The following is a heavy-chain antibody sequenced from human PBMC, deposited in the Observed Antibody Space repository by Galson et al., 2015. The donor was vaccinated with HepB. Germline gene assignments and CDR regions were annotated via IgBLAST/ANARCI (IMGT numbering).Heavy chain of an antibody. V-gene: IGHV3-23*01. CDR2: ISGSGDTT. CDR1: GFTFSTYA. D-gene: IGHD3-22*01. Sequence: SLRLSCAASGFTFSTYAMTWVRQVPGKGLEWVSTISGSGDTTYYADCVKGRFTITRDNSKNTLHLQMNSLRVEDTAIYYCARGPDSSDWPAYFQHWGQGTLVTVSS. J-gene: IGHJ1*01. CDR3: ARGPDSSDWPAYFQH.